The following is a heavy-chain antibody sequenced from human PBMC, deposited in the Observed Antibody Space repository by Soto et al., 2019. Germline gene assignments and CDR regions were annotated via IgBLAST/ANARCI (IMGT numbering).Heavy chain of an antibody. J-gene: IGHJ5*02. D-gene: IGHD3-10*01. CDR2: FVPEADET. CDR3: ATCVTMVRGVIITVPLFDP. CDR1: GGTFNSYA. Sequence: SAKVSCKASGGTFNSYAISWVRQATGQGLEWMGGFVPEADETNYAQKFQDRVTMTEDTSTDTAYMELSSLRSEDTAVYYCATCVTMVRGVIITVPLFDPWGQGTLVTVSS. V-gene: IGHV1-69*10.